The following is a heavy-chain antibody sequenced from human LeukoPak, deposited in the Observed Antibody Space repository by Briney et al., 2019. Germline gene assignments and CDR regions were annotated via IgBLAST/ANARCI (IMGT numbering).Heavy chain of an antibody. CDR2: ISGSGGST. Sequence: GGSLRLSCAASEFTSELTFSSYVMSWVRQAPGKGLEWVSAISGSGGSTYYADSVKGRFTISRDNSMNTLYLQMNSLRAEDTAVYYCAKDQGGGSYYFQPYYFDYWGQGTLVTVSS. CDR1: EFTSELTFSSYV. V-gene: IGHV3-23*01. D-gene: IGHD2/OR15-2a*01. CDR3: AKDQGGGSYYFQPYYFDY. J-gene: IGHJ4*02.